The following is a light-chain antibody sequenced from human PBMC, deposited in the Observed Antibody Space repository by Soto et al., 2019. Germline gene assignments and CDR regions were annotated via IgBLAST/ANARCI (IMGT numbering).Light chain of an antibody. CDR2: NAS. CDR1: QSISSW. V-gene: IGKV1-5*03. Sequence: DIQITQSPSTLAASVGDRVTITCRASQSISSWLAGYQQKPRKAPKLLLDNASSLESGVPSRFSGSRSGTEFPLTIRSLQPDDFATYYCQQYNSYWPFGQGTKVDIK. CDR3: QQYNSYWP. J-gene: IGKJ1*01.